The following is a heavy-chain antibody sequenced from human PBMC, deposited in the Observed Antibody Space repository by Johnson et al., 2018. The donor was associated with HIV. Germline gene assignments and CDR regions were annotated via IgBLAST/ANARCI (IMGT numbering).Heavy chain of an antibody. CDR3: AKDQHGPLVPTVMRDDAFDI. CDR1: GFTFSSYG. CDR2: IWHDGRDV. Sequence: QVQLVESGGGVVQPGTYLRLSCAASGFTFSSYGIHWVRQAPGKGLEWVAFIWHDGRDVYYADSVKGRFTVSRDNSKNAVYLQMNSLGAGDTAVYYCAKDQHGPLVPTVMRDDAFDIWGQGTMVTVSS. D-gene: IGHD5-12*01. J-gene: IGHJ3*02. V-gene: IGHV3-33*03.